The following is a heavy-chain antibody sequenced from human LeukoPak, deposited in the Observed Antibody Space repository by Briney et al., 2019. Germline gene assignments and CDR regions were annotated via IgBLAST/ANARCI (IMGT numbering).Heavy chain of an antibody. Sequence: SETLSLTCTVSGGSISSGSYYWSWIRQPAGKGLEWTGRIYTSGSTNYNPSLKSRVTISVDTSKNQFSLKLSSVTAADTAVYYCAGHRLVGYYYYMDVWGKGTTVTVSS. V-gene: IGHV4-61*02. D-gene: IGHD2-8*02. CDR2: IYTSGST. CDR1: GGSISSGSYY. CDR3: AGHRLVGYYYYMDV. J-gene: IGHJ6*03.